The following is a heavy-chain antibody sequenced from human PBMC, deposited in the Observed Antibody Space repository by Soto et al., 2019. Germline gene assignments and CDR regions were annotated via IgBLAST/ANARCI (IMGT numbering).Heavy chain of an antibody. D-gene: IGHD1-26*01. CDR1: GYTFTGHY. CDR3: GRGRSGQIVVFY. V-gene: IGHV1-2*02. Sequence: ASVKVSCKASGYTFTGHYTHWVRQAPEQGPEWMGEIGPESGATRYAQRFQGRVTMTRDMSITTVYMELNNLSPDDTAVYYCGRGRSGQIVVFYWGQGTPVTVSS. J-gene: IGHJ4*02. CDR2: IGPESGAT.